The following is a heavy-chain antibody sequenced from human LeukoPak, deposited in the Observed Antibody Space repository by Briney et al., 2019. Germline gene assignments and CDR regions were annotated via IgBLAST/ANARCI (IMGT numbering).Heavy chain of an antibody. J-gene: IGHJ4*02. Sequence: SQTLSLTCAVSGGSSRSGDYFWSWSRQPPGTRLEWIGHIHYSGHTYYNPSLKSRVSISVDTSKNQFSLKLSSVTAADTAVYYCARLWGYSYGYLDYWGQGTLVTVSS. CDR2: IHYSGHT. D-gene: IGHD5-18*01. CDR3: ARLWGYSYGYLDY. V-gene: IGHV4-30-4*01. CDR1: GGSSRSGDYF.